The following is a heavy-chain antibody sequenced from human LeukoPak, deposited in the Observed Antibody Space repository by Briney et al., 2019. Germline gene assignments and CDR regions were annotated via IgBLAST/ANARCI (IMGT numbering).Heavy chain of an antibody. V-gene: IGHV4-59*03. CDR2: IHYSGSS. CDR1: GDSTSNFY. D-gene: IGHD2-8*01. CDR3: ALAPNSNWFDF. J-gene: IGHJ5*01. Sequence: SETLSLTCTVSGDSTSNFYWNWIRQSPGKGLEWIGNIHYSGSSVYNPSLKSRVTISIDTSRRQFFLKLNSVTTADTAVYFCALAPNSNWFDFWGPGTLVTVSS.